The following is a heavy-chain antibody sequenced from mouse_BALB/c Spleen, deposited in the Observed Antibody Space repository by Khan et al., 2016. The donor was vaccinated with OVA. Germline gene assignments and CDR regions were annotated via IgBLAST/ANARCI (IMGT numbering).Heavy chain of an antibody. CDR1: GYTFTNYG. J-gene: IGHJ3*01. CDR3: VKGDDYDGTY. D-gene: IGHD2-4*01. CDR2: INTYTGET. V-gene: IGHV9-3-1*01. Sequence: QIQLVQSGPELKKPGEIVKISCKASGYTFTNYGMNWVKQAPGKGLKWMGWINTYTGETTYADDFKGRFAFSLETSASTAYLQINSLRNEDTATYFCVKGDDYDGTYWGQGTLVTVSA.